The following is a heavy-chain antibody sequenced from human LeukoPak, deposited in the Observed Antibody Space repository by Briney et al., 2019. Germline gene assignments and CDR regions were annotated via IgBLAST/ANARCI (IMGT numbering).Heavy chain of an antibody. CDR3: AKGRRLSIAVAGFDY. J-gene: IGHJ4*02. D-gene: IGHD6-19*01. Sequence: GRSLRLSCAASGFTFSNYGIHWVRQAPGKGLEWVAVISDDGSNKYYAESVKGRFTISRDSSKNTVYLQMTSLRAEDTGLYYCAKGRRLSIAVAGFDYWGQGTLVTVSS. CDR1: GFTFSNYG. V-gene: IGHV3-30*18. CDR2: ISDDGSNK.